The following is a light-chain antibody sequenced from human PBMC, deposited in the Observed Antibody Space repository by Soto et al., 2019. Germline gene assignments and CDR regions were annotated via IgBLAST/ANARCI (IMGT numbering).Light chain of an antibody. CDR1: SSNIGSNT. J-gene: IGLJ3*02. Sequence: QSVLTQPPSASGTPGQRVSFSCSGSSSNIGSNTVNWYQQLPGTAPKLLVYSNDQRPSGVPDRFSGSKSGTSASLAISGLPSEDEADYYCAAWDDSLSALVFGGGTQLTVL. CDR2: SND. V-gene: IGLV1-44*01. CDR3: AAWDDSLSALV.